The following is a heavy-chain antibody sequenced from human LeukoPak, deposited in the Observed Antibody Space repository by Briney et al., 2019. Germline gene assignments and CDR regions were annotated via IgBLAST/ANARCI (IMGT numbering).Heavy chain of an antibody. V-gene: IGHV1-2*02. CDR3: ARDGGNIVVVPAAMEGYWFDP. J-gene: IGHJ5*02. Sequence: GASVKVSCKASGHTFTGYYMHWVRQAPGQGLEWMGWINPNSGGTNYAQKFQGRVTMTRDTSISTAYMELSRLRSDDTAVYYCARDGGNIVVVPAAMEGYWFDPWGQGTLVTVSS. D-gene: IGHD2-2*01. CDR2: INPNSGGT. CDR1: GHTFTGYY.